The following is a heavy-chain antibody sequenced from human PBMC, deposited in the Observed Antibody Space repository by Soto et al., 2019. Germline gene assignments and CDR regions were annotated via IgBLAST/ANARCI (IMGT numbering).Heavy chain of an antibody. D-gene: IGHD3-10*01. CDR3: ARELYGSGSYYNSYYYYYYMDV. Sequence: ASVKVSCKASGYTFTSYAMHWVRQAPGQRLEWMGWINAGNGNTKYSQKFQGRVTITRDTSASTAYMELSSLRSEDTAVYYCARELYGSGSYYNSYYYYYYMDVWGKGTTVTVSS. J-gene: IGHJ6*03. CDR2: INAGNGNT. V-gene: IGHV1-3*01. CDR1: GYTFTSYA.